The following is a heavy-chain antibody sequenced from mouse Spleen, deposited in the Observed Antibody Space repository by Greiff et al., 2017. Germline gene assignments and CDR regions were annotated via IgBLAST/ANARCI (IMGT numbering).Heavy chain of an antibody. J-gene: IGHJ3*01. CDR2: INPSTGGT. CDR1: GYSFTGYY. V-gene: IGHV1-42*01. CDR3: ASGDGYYEAY. Sequence: EVQLQQSGPELVKPGASVKISCKASGYSFTGYYMNWVKQSPEKSLEWIGEINPSTGGTTYNQKFKAKATLTVDKSSSTAYMQLKSLTSEDSAVYYCASGDGYYEAYWGQGTLVTVSA. D-gene: IGHD2-3*01.